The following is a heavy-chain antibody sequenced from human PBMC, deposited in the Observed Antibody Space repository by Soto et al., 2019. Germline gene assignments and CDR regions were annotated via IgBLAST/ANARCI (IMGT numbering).Heavy chain of an antibody. Sequence: EVQLVESGGGLVQPGGSLRLSCAASGFTFSSYWMSWVRQAPGKGLEWVANIKEDGSEKYDVDSVKGRFTISRDNAKNSLYLQMNSLRAEDTAVYYCARGPAYYDVWSGSIRNYGMDVWGQGTTVTGS. J-gene: IGHJ6*02. V-gene: IGHV3-7*03. CDR3: ARGPAYYDVWSGSIRNYGMDV. D-gene: IGHD3-3*01. CDR2: IKEDGSEK. CDR1: GFTFSSYW.